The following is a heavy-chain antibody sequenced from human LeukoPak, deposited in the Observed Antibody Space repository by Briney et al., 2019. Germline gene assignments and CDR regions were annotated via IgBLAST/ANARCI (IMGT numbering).Heavy chain of an antibody. CDR2: ISSSSSYI. Sequence: GGSLRLSCAASGFTFSSYSMNWVRQAPGKGLEWVSSISSSSSYIYYADSVKGRFTISRDNAKNSLYLQMNSLRAEDTAVYYCARRGGSGYYDAFDIWGQGTMVTVSS. D-gene: IGHD3-22*01. V-gene: IGHV3-21*01. CDR1: GFTFSSYS. J-gene: IGHJ3*02. CDR3: ARRGGSGYYDAFDI.